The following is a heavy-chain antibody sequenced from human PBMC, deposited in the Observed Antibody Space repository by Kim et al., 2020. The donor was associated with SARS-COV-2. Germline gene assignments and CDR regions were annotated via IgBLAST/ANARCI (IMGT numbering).Heavy chain of an antibody. CDR3: TRGNLYNYYDSSGYQVKFDY. CDR2: IRSKAYGGTT. J-gene: IGHJ4*02. V-gene: IGHV3-49*03. CDR1: GFTFGDYA. D-gene: IGHD3-22*01. Sequence: GGSLRLSCTASGFTFGDYAMSWFRQAPGKGLEWVGFIRSKAYGGTTEYAASVKGRFTISRDDSKSIAYLQMNSLKTEDTAVYYCTRGNLYNYYDSSGYQVKFDYWGQGTLVTVSS.